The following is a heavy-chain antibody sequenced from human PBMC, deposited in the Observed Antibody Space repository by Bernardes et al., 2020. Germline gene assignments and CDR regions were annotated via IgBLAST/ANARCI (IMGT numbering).Heavy chain of an antibody. V-gene: IGHV1-2*06. Sequence: SVKVSCKASGYTFTGYYMHWVRQAPGQGLEWMGRINPNSGGTNYAQKFQGRVTMTRDTSISTAYMELSRLRSDDTAVYYCAISYSREGWFDYWGQGTLVTVSS. J-gene: IGHJ4*02. CDR2: INPNSGGT. D-gene: IGHD6-13*01. CDR1: GYTFTGYY. CDR3: AISYSREGWFDY.